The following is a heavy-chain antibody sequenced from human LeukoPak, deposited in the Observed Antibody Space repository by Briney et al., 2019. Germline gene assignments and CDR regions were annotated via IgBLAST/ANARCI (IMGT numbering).Heavy chain of an antibody. J-gene: IGHJ4*02. D-gene: IGHD3-22*01. CDR2: IYYSGST. Sequence: SETLSHTCTVSGGSISSGGYYWSRIRQHPGKGLEWIGYIYYSGSTYYNPSLKSRVTISVDTSKNQFSLKLSSVTAADTAVYYCARAYSNYYDSSGYFDYWGQGTLVTVSS. V-gene: IGHV4-31*03. CDR3: ARAYSNYYDSSGYFDY. CDR1: GGSISSGGYY.